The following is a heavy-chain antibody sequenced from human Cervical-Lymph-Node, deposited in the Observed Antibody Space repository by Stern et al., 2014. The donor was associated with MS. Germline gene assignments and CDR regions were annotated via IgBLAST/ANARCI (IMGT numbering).Heavy chain of an antibody. Sequence: QITFKESGPALVEPTQTVTLTCTLSGFSLSTSGMCVSWIRQPPGKALEWLGLIDWDDEKYYSTSLKTRLTISKDTSNHQVVLTMTNMDPVDTATYYCARTTLEDWYFDLWGRGTLVTVSS. CDR3: ARTTLEDWYFDL. CDR2: IDWDDEK. V-gene: IGHV2-70*13. J-gene: IGHJ2*01. D-gene: IGHD4-23*01. CDR1: GFSLSTSGMC.